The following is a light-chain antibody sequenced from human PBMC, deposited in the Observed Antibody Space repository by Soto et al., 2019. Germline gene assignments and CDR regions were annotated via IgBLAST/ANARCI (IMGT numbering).Light chain of an antibody. CDR1: QGIYSY. CDR2: AAS. J-gene: IGKJ4*01. V-gene: IGKV1-9*01. CDR3: QQFNSYPLT. Sequence: DIQLTQSPSFLSASVGDRVTITCRASQGIYSYLAWYQQKPGKAPKLLIYAASTLQSGVPSRFSGSESGTEFTLTISSLQPEDFATYYCQQFNSYPLTFGGGTKLEIK.